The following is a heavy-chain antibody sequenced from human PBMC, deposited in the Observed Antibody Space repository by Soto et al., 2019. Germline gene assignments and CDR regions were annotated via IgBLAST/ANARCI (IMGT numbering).Heavy chain of an antibody. J-gene: IGHJ6*02. CDR3: TKDTNDFWSGSSYYYGMDV. V-gene: IGHV3-9*01. D-gene: IGHD3-3*01. CDR2: ISWNSGSR. Sequence: GGSLRLSCAVSGFTFDDYVMHWVRQAPGKGLEWVSGISWNSGSRGYADSVKGRFTISRDNAKRSLYLQMNSLRPEDTALYYCTKDTNDFWSGSSYYYGMDVWGQGTTVTVSS. CDR1: GFTFDDYV.